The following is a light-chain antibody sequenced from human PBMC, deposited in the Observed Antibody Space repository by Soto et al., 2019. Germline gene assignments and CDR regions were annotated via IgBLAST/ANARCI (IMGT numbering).Light chain of an antibody. CDR2: DAS. CDR1: QSVSNN. V-gene: IGKV3-15*01. J-gene: IGKJ1*01. Sequence: ILMTQSPATLSVSPGERATLSCRASQSVSNNLAWYQQKPGQAPRLLIYDASTRATGIPARFSGSGSGTEFTLTICGLQSEDFAVYYCQQYTIWPPWTFGQGTKVEVK. CDR3: QQYTIWPPWT.